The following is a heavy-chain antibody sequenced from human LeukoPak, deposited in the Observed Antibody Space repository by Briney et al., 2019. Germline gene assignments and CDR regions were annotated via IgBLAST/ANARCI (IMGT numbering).Heavy chain of an antibody. J-gene: IGHJ4*02. D-gene: IGHD3-22*01. CDR2: IYYSGST. Sequence: SETLSLTCTVSGGSISSYYWSWIRQPAGKGLEWIGYIYYSGSTNYNPSLKSRVTISVDTSKNQFSLKLSSVTAADTAVYYCARQEYYDSSGHFDYWGQGTLVTVSS. CDR3: ARQEYYDSSGHFDY. V-gene: IGHV4-59*08. CDR1: GGSISSYY.